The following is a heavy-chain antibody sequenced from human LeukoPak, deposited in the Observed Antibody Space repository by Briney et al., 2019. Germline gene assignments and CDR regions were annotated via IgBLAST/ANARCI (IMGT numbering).Heavy chain of an antibody. J-gene: IGHJ4*02. Sequence: TGGSLRLSCAASGFTFSDYYMSWIRQAPGKGLEWVSYISSSSSYTNYADSVKGRFTISRDNAKNSLYLQMNSLRAEDTAVYYCARDYCSGGSCYSDYWGQGTLVTVSS. CDR3: ARDYCSGGSCYSDY. CDR2: ISSSSSYT. V-gene: IGHV3-11*06. D-gene: IGHD2-15*01. CDR1: GFTFSDYY.